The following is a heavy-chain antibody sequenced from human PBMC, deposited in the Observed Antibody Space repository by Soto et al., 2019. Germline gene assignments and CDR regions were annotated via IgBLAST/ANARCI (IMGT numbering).Heavy chain of an antibody. J-gene: IGHJ4*02. CDR2: IYYSGST. Sequence: QVQLQESGPGLVKPSQTLSLTCTVSGGSISSGGYYWSWIRQHPGKGLEWIGYIYYSGSTYYNPSLKSRVTLSVDTSKNQFSLKLSSVTAADTAVYYCARDSHYGDYVFYFDYWGQGTLVTVSS. D-gene: IGHD4-17*01. CDR3: ARDSHYGDYVFYFDY. CDR1: GGSISSGGYY. V-gene: IGHV4-31*03.